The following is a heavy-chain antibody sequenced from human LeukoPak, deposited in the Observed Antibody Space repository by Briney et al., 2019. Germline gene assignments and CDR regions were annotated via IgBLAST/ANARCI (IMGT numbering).Heavy chain of an antibody. D-gene: IGHD6-6*01. V-gene: IGHV4-39*01. CDR3: ARSDSSSSLVLGSYYGMAV. CDR2: SYYSGST. CDR1: GGSVSSSDYY. J-gene: IGHJ6*02. Sequence: SETLSLTCTVSGGSVSSSDYYWGWIRQPPGTGLEWIGTSYYSGSTYYNPSLKGRATISLDTSRNQFTPKLNSVTAAATAVYYCARSDSSSSLVLGSYYGMAVWGQGTTVTVSS.